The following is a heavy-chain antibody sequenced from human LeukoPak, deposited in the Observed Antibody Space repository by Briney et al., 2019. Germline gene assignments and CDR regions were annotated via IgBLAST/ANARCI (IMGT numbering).Heavy chain of an antibody. CDR3: VKDRAANLFGSGAFED. D-gene: IGHD3-10*01. J-gene: IGHJ4*02. CDR2: ISSSSSYI. Sequence: RGSLRLSCAGSGVTSTRYSMNWFRQAAGKGVERCSSISSSSSYIFYADSVKGRFTISRDNAKNSLYLQMNSLRAEDTALYYCVKDRAANLFGSGAFEDWGQGTLVTVSS. V-gene: IGHV3-21*04. CDR1: GVTSTRYS.